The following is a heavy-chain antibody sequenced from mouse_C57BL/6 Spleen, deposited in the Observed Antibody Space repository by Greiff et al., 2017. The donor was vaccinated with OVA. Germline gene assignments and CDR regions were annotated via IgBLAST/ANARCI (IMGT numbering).Heavy chain of an antibody. J-gene: IGHJ3*01. V-gene: IGHV1-50*01. CDR2: IDPSDSYT. CDR1: GYTFTSYW. CDR3: ARWHLSAY. Sequence: QVQLQQPGAELVKPGASVKLSCKASGYTFTSYWMQWVKQRPGQGLEWIGEIDPSDSYTNYNQKFKGKATLTVDTSSSTAYMQLSSLTSEDSAVYYCARWHLSAYWGQGTLVTVSA.